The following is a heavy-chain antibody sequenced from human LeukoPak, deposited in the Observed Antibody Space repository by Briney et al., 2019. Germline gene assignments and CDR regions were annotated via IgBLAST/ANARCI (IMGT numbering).Heavy chain of an antibody. CDR1: GFIFSSYW. Sequence: PGGSLRLSCAASGFIFSSYWMSWVRQAPGKGLEWVANIKQDGSEKYYVDSVKGRFTISRDNAKNSLYLQMNSLRAEDTAVYYCARIRVGGNDYFDYWGQGTLVTVSS. CDR3: ARIRVGGNDYFDY. J-gene: IGHJ4*02. V-gene: IGHV3-7*02. CDR2: IKQDGSEK. D-gene: IGHD1-26*01.